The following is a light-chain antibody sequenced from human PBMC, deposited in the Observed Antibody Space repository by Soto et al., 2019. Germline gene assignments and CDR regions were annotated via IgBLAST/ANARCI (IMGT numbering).Light chain of an antibody. CDR1: SSNIGSNT. J-gene: IGLJ3*02. CDR2: SNN. CDR3: AAWADSLNVWV. Sequence: QSVLTQPPSASGTPGQRVTISCSGSSSNIGSNTVNWYQQLPGTAPKLLIYSNNQRPSGVPDRFSGSKSGTSASLAISGLQSEDESDYYCAAWADSLNVWVFGGGTKLTVL. V-gene: IGLV1-44*01.